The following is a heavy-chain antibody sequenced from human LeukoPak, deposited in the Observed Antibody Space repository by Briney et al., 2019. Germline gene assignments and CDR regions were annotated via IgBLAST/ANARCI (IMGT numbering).Heavy chain of an antibody. CDR1: GYIFTSYY. D-gene: IGHD5-12*01. J-gene: IGHJ4*02. V-gene: IGHV1-46*01. Sequence: ASVKVSCKASGYIFTSYYMHWVRQAPGQGLEWMRIINPSGGSTSYAQKFQGRVTMTRDTSTSTVYMELSSLRSEDTAVYYCARDRADIVATNYFDYWGQGTLVTVSS. CDR2: INPSGGST. CDR3: ARDRADIVATNYFDY.